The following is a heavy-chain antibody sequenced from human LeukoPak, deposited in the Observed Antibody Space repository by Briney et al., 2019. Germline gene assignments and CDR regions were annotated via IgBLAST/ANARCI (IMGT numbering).Heavy chain of an antibody. Sequence: GGSLRLSCAASGFTFSSYAISWVRQAPGKGLEWVSAISRSGGSTYYADSVKGRFTISRDNSTNTLYLQMNSLRAEDTAVYYCAKWSSPHDSEGIFDSWGKGPLVTVSS. CDR1: GFTFSSYA. CDR3: AKWSSPHDSEGIFDS. D-gene: IGHD6-13*01. CDR2: ISRSGGST. J-gene: IGHJ4*02. V-gene: IGHV3-23*01.